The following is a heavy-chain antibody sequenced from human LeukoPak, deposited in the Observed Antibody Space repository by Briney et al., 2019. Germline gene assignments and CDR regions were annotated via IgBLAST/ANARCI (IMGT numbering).Heavy chain of an antibody. J-gene: IGHJ5*02. Sequence: GRSLRLSCAASGFTFDDYAMHWVRQAPGKGLEWVSGISWNSGSIGYADSVKGRFTISRDNAKNSLYLQMNSLRAEDTALYYCAKDIAAGILNWFDPWGQGTLVTVSS. CDR1: GFTFDDYA. CDR3: AKDIAAGILNWFDP. D-gene: IGHD6-13*01. CDR2: ISWNSGSI. V-gene: IGHV3-9*01.